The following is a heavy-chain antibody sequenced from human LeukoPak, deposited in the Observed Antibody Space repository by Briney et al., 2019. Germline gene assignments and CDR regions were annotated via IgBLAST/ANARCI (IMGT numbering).Heavy chain of an antibody. CDR1: GYTFTGQF. V-gene: IGHV1-2*02. Sequence: ASVTVSCKASGYTFTGQFIHWLRQAPGQGLEWMGWIDPPSGVPHFAQKFQDTVTTTRDTSIATAYLEVHRLKPDDTAVYYCARSGFSTGFYLDFWGQGTLISVSS. D-gene: IGHD2-8*02. CDR3: ARSGFSTGFYLDF. J-gene: IGHJ4*02. CDR2: IDPPSGVP.